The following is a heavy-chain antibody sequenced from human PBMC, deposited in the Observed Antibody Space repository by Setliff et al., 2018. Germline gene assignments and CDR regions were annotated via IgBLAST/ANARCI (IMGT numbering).Heavy chain of an antibody. CDR1: GYTFTSYS. D-gene: IGHD3-3*01. CDR2: INAGNGNT. J-gene: IGHJ3*02. Sequence: ASVKVSCKASGYTFTSYSMHWVRQAPGQSLEWMGWINAGNGNTKYSQNFQGRVTVTRDTSASTAYMELSSLKSEDTAVYYCARRWAFGAFDILGQGTMVTVSS. CDR3: ARRWAFGAFDI. V-gene: IGHV1-3*01.